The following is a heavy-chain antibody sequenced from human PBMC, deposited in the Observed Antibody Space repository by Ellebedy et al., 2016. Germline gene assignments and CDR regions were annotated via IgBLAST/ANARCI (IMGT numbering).Heavy chain of an antibody. J-gene: IGHJ4*02. Sequence: SETLSLTCTVSGGSISSSSYYWGWIRQPPGKGLEWIGSMYYSGSTYYKPSLKSRVTISVDTSKNQFSLKLSSVTAADTAVYYCARVGRGRITFGGVIVSVDYFDYWGQGTLVTVSS. D-gene: IGHD3-16*02. CDR1: GGSISSSSYY. CDR3: ARVGRGRITFGGVIVSVDYFDY. CDR2: MYYSGST. V-gene: IGHV4-39*01.